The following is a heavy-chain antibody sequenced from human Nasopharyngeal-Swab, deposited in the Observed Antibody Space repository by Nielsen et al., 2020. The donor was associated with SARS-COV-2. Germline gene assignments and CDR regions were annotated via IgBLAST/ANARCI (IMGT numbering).Heavy chain of an antibody. CDR2: IYSGGST. V-gene: IGHV3-53*01. D-gene: IGHD3-10*01. J-gene: IGHJ4*02. CDR1: GFTVGNNY. CDR3: ARDPGGYYFDF. Sequence: GESLEISCAASGFTVGNNYMTWVRQAPGKGLQWVSVIYSGGSTYYADSVKGRFTISRDNSKNMVYLQMNSLRAEDTTVYYCARDPGGYYFDFWGQGTLVTVSS.